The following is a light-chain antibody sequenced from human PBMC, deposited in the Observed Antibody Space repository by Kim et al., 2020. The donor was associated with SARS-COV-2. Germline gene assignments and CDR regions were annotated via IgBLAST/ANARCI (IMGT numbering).Light chain of an antibody. J-gene: IGKJ1*01. Sequence: LSPGERPTRSCRAIHSVAVYLPFYKLKPGQPPRRLICEGPNRATDIPARFSGSGSVTDFTLTISNLGPRDSSVYYYQQRSGWPRTFHQRTKVDIK. CDR3: QQRSGWPRT. V-gene: IGKV3-11*01. CDR1: HSVAVY. CDR2: EGP.